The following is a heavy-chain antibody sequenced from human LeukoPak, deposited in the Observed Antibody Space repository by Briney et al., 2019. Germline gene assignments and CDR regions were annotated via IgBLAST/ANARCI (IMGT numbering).Heavy chain of an antibody. CDR3: AREMGYYFDY. CDR1: GGSFNGYY. Sequence: SEALSLTCAVYGGSFNGYYWNWIRQPPGKGLEWIGEINHSGSTNYNPSLKSRVTISVDTSKNQFSLKLSSVTAADTAVYYCAREMGYYFDYWGQGTLVTVSS. CDR2: INHSGST. D-gene: IGHD5-24*01. J-gene: IGHJ4*02. V-gene: IGHV4-34*01.